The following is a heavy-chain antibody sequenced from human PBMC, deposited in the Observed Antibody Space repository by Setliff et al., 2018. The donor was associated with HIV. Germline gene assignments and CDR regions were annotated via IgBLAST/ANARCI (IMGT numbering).Heavy chain of an antibody. J-gene: IGHJ4*02. D-gene: IGHD1-1*01. CDR2: IYSGSNT. CDR1: GFIVSSNY. CDR3: AKGGHRGPEPSSWTYFDC. V-gene: IGHV3-53*01. Sequence: GGSLRLSCAASGFIVSSNYMNWVRQTPEKGLEWVASIYSGSNTYYADSVKGRYTFSIDNSKNTMYLLMDNLRVEDTAIYYCAKGGHRGPEPSSWTYFDCWSQGTLVAISS.